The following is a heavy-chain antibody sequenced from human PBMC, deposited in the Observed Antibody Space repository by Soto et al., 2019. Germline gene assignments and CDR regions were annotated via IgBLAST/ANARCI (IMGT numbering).Heavy chain of an antibody. D-gene: IGHD3-3*01. J-gene: IGHJ5*02. Sequence: GESLNISCKGSGYSFTSYWIGWVRQMPGKGLEWMGIIYPGDSDTRYSPSFQGQVTISADKSISTAYLQWSSLKASDTAMYYWANFFGSGLTWFAPGGQGTLVTVSS. V-gene: IGHV5-51*01. CDR2: IYPGDSDT. CDR1: GYSFTSYW. CDR3: ANFFGSGLTWFAP.